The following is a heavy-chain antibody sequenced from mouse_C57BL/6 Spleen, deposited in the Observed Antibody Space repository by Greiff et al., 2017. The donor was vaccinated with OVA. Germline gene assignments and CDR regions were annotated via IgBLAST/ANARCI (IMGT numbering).Heavy chain of an antibody. V-gene: IGHV1-26*01. D-gene: IGHD3-3*01. CDR1: GYTFTDYY. CDR2: INPNNGGT. CDR3: ARSGDRGYYFDY. Sequence: EVQLQQSGPELVKPGASVKISCKASGYTFTDYYMNWVKQSHGKSLEWIGDINPNNGGTSYNQKFKGKATLTVDKSSSTAYMELRSLTSEDSAVYYCARSGDRGYYFDYWGQGTTLTVSS. J-gene: IGHJ2*01.